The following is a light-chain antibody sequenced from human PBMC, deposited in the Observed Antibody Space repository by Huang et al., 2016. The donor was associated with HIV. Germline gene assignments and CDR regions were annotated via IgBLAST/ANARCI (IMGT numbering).Light chain of an antibody. CDR2: AAA. CDR1: QTVSSN. Sequence: EIVMTQSPATLSVSPGERAPLSCRASQTVSSNLAWYQQQPGKAPRLLIYAAATRATVIPARFSGSVSGTEFTLTISSLQSEDFAVYYCQHYRVWPPVYTFGQGTKLEIK. CDR3: QHYRVWPPVYT. V-gene: IGKV3-15*01. J-gene: IGKJ2*01.